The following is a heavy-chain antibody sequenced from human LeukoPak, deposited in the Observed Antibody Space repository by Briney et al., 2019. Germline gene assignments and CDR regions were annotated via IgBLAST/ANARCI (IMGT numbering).Heavy chain of an antibody. D-gene: IGHD3-22*01. V-gene: IGHV3-23*01. CDR1: GFTFSSYA. Sequence: GGSLRLSCAASGFTFSSYAMSWVRQAPGKGLEWVSAISGSGGSTYYADSVKGRFTISRDNSKNTLYLQMNSLRAEDTAVYYCAKRRGSGIVVVPIFDYWGQGTLVTVSS. CDR2: ISGSGGST. J-gene: IGHJ4*02. CDR3: AKRRGSGIVVVPIFDY.